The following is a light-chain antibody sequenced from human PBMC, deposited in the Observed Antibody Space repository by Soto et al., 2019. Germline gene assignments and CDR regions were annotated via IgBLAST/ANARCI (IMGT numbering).Light chain of an antibody. CDR1: SSDVGGNNY. J-gene: IGLJ2*01. CDR2: EVN. V-gene: IGLV2-8*01. Sequence: QSVLTQPPSASGSPGQSVTISCTGTSSDVGGNNYVSWYQQHPGKTPKIMIYEVNKRPSGVPDRFSGSKSGSTASLTVSGLQADDEADYFCSSYAVNNSVIFGGGTKVTVL. CDR3: SSYAVNNSVI.